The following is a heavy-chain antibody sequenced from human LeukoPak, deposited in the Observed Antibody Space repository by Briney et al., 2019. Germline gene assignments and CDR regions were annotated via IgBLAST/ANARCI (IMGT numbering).Heavy chain of an antibody. CDR3: TRHVGGSGWYLTGWFDP. J-gene: IGHJ5*02. CDR2: IRVKAYGGTT. D-gene: IGHD6-19*01. CDR1: GFTFGDYA. Sequence: GGSLRLSCTPSGFTFGDYAMSWFRQAPGKGPEWVGFIRVKAYGGTTEYAASVKGKFTISRDDSKSIAYLQMNSLKTEDTAVYYCTRHVGGSGWYLTGWFDPWGQGTLVTVSS. V-gene: IGHV3-49*03.